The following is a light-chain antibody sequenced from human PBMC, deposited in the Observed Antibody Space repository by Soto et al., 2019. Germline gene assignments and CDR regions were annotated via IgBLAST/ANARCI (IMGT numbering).Light chain of an antibody. CDR2: DVF. CDR1: QGISKY. Sequence: DIRMTQSASSLPASVGDTVTISCQASQGISKYLNWFQQKPGKAPKLLIYDVFNVETGVPSRFSGRGSGTDFTLIISNLQPEDFATYYCQQYDQLPITFGGGTKVDI. CDR3: QQYDQLPIT. J-gene: IGKJ4*01. V-gene: IGKV1-33*01.